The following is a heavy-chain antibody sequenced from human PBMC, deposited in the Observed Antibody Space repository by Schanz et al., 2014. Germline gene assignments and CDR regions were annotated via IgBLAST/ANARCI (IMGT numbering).Heavy chain of an antibody. CDR1: RIIFGTYS. Sequence: EVQLVESGGGLVKPGGSLRLSCTASRIIFGTYSMNWIRQTPKGLEWVSSINSRSNFIYYADSVKGRFTISRNNAKNSLYLQMNSLRAEDTAVYYCVPMSIAAHWGQGTLVTVSS. J-gene: IGHJ4*02. V-gene: IGHV3-21*01. D-gene: IGHD6-6*01. CDR2: INSRSNFI. CDR3: VPMSIAAH.